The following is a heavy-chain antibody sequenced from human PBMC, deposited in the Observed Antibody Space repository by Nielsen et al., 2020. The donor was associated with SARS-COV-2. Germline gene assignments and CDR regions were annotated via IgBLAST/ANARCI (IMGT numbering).Heavy chain of an antibody. D-gene: IGHD6-25*01. J-gene: IGHJ4*02. CDR2: IIGSGGRT. V-gene: IGHV3-23*01. CDR3: AKAFRSSDWVRAATDF. Sequence: GGSLRLSCAASGFMFSTYAMSWVRQAPGKGLEWVSGIIGSGGRTHNADSVEGRFTISRDNSKNTLYLQMNNLGVEDTAVYYCAKAFRSSDWVRAATDFWGQGTLVTVSS. CDR1: GFMFSTYA.